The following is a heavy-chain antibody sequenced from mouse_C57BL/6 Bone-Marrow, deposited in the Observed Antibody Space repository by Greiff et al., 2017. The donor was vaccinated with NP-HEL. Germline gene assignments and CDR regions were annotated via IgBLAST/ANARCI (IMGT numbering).Heavy chain of an antibody. CDR1: EYEFPSHD. CDR3: ARHYFEYPFAY. CDR2: INSDGGST. J-gene: IGHJ3*01. D-gene: IGHD2-4*01. Sequence: EVQRVESGGGLVQPGESLKLSCESNEYEFPSHDMPWVRKTPEKRLELVAAINSDGGSTYYPDTMGRRVIISRDNTKKTPYMQMSSLRSEDTAVYYCARHYFEYPFAYWGQGTLVTVSA. V-gene: IGHV5-2*01.